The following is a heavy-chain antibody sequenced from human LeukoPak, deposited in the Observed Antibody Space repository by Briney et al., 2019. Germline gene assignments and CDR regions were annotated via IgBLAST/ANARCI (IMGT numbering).Heavy chain of an antibody. CDR3: ARSGGSSSGSLGLWYSDI. CDR1: GGSISSYF. CDR2: IYSSGSF. D-gene: IGHD6-19*01. Sequence: SETLSLTCTVSGGSISSYFGIWIRQPAGRGLEWIGHIYSSGSFKYNPSLNSRVTMSIDTSKNQLSLKLNSVTAADTAVYYCARSGGSSSGSLGLWYSDIWGQGTMVTVSS. J-gene: IGHJ3*02. V-gene: IGHV4-4*07.